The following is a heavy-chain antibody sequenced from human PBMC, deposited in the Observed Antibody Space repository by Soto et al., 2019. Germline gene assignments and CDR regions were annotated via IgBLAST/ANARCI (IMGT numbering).Heavy chain of an antibody. CDR2: ISAYNGNT. Sequence: ASVKVSCKASGYTFTSYGISWVRQAPGQGLEWMGWISAYNGNTNYAQKLQGRVTMTTDTSTSTAYMELRSLRSDDTAVYYCARDADIVVVPAAMCWFDPWGQGTLVTVSS. J-gene: IGHJ5*02. CDR3: ARDADIVVVPAAMCWFDP. CDR1: GYTFTSYG. D-gene: IGHD2-2*01. V-gene: IGHV1-18*01.